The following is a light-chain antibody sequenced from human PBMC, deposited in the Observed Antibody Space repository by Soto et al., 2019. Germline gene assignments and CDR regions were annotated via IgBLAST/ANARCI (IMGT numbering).Light chain of an antibody. CDR2: IND. Sequence: QSALTQPPSLSGTPGQRVTISCSGSSSNIAGNTVHWYQHLPGTAPKLLIYINDQRPSGVPGRFSASTSGTSASLAISGLQSDDEADYYCATWDDDINAALFGGGTQLTVL. CDR1: SSNIAGNT. J-gene: IGLJ7*01. V-gene: IGLV1-44*01. CDR3: ATWDDDINAAL.